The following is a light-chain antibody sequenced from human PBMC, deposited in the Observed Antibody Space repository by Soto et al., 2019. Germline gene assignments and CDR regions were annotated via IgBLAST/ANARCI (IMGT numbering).Light chain of an antibody. Sequence: DIVMTQSPDSLAVSLGERATINCRSSQSVLYSSNNKNYLAWYQQKPGQAPKLLIYWASTRESGVPDRFSGSGSGTDFTLTISSLQAEDVAVYYCQQYYSTPPLYTFGKGTKLEIK. CDR1: QSVLYSSNNKNY. J-gene: IGKJ2*01. CDR2: WAS. CDR3: QQYYSTPPLYT. V-gene: IGKV4-1*01.